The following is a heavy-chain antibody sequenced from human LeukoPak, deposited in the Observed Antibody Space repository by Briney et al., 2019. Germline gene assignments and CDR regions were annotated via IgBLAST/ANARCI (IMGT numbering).Heavy chain of an antibody. V-gene: IGHV1-8*01. CDR2: MNPNSGNT. CDR3: ARGVFSSGSYYGPGDY. Sequence: ASVKVSCKASGYTFTSYDINWVRQATGQGLEWMGWMNPNSGNTGYAQKFQGRVTITRNTSISTAYMELSSLRSEDTAVYYCARGVFSSGSYYGPGDYWGQGTLVTVSS. D-gene: IGHD1-26*01. CDR1: GYTFTSYD. J-gene: IGHJ4*02.